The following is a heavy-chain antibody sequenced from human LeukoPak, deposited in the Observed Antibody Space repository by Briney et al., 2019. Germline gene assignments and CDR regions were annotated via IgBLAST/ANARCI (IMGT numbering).Heavy chain of an antibody. D-gene: IGHD6-6*01. Sequence: TGGSLRLSCAASGFTFSSYSMNWVRQAPGKGLEWVSSISSSSSYIYYADSVKGRFTISRDNAKNSLYLQMNSLRAEDTAVYYCARGDSSSSFIENAFDIWGQGTMVTVSS. CDR3: ARGDSSSSFIENAFDI. V-gene: IGHV3-21*01. CDR2: ISSSSSYI. CDR1: GFTFSSYS. J-gene: IGHJ3*02.